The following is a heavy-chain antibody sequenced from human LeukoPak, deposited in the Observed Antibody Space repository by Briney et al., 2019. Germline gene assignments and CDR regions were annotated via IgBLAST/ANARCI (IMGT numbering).Heavy chain of an antibody. CDR1: GYTLIELS. Sequence: ASVKVSRKVSGYTLIELSMHWVRQAPGKGLEWMGGFDPEDSKTLYAERFQGRVTMTEDTSTGTAYMQLSSLTSEDTAVYYCTTARRRDSWNPRFWGQGTLVSVSS. D-gene: IGHD1-1*01. CDR2: FDPEDSKT. J-gene: IGHJ4*02. CDR3: TTARRRDSWNPRF. V-gene: IGHV1-24*01.